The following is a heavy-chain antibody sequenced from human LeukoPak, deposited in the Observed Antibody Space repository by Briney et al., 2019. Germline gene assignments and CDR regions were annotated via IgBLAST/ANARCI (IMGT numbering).Heavy chain of an antibody. Sequence: GGSLTLSCAASGFTFSSYAMTWVRQAPGKGLEWVSAFSATDHSAQYAQSVRGRFTISRGSSKNTLYLQMNSLSAEDTAVYYCAKARIAAAGTGAFDVWGQGTMVTVSS. J-gene: IGHJ3*01. V-gene: IGHV3-23*01. CDR3: AKARIAAAGTGAFDV. D-gene: IGHD6-13*01. CDR1: GFTFSSYA. CDR2: FSATDHSA.